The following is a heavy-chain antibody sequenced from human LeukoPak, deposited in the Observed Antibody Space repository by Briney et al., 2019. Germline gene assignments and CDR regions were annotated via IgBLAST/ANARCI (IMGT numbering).Heavy chain of an antibody. V-gene: IGHV4-39*07. D-gene: IGHD4-17*01. CDR1: GDSISSSIYY. CDR2: IYSGGST. J-gene: IGHJ5*02. CDR3: ARQRGVTTLPQPNWFDP. Sequence: SETLSLTCTVSGDSISSSIYYWGWIRQPPGKGLEWIGSIYSGGSTYYNPSLKSRVTISVDTSKNQFSLKLSSVTAADTAVYYCARQRGVTTLPQPNWFDPWGQGTLVTVSS.